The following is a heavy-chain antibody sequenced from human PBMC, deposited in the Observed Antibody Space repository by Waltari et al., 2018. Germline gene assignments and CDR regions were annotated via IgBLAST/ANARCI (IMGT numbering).Heavy chain of an antibody. J-gene: IGHJ4*02. CDR1: GDSVPNTIAA. D-gene: IGHD2-21*01. CDR3: ARGSLLFDY. V-gene: IGHV6-1*01. Sequence: QVQLQQSGPGLVKPSQTLSLTCAIPGDSVPNTIAAWNWIRQSPSGGPAWLGRTYYRSKWYSDYSLAVQGRVTINPVTSTNQFSLQLNSVTPEDTAVYYCARGSLLFDYWGQGTLVTVSS. CDR2: TYYRSKWYS.